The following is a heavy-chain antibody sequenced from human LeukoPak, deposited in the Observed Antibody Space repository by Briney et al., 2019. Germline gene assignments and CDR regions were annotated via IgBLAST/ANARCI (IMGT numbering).Heavy chain of an antibody. CDR3: ARAQESGWYRRYYYYGMAV. CDR1: GYTFTVYY. V-gene: IGHV1-2*02. J-gene: IGHJ6*02. CDR2: INPNSGGT. D-gene: IGHD6-19*01. Sequence: ASVKLSCKASGYTFTVYYMHWVRQAPGQGLEWIGWINPNSGGTNYAQKFQGRVTMTRDTSISTAYMELSRLTSDDTAVYYCARAQESGWYRRYYYYGMAVWGQGTTVTVSS.